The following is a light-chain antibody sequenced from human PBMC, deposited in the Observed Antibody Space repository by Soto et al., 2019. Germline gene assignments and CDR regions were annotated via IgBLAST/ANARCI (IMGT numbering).Light chain of an antibody. J-gene: IGLJ2*01. V-gene: IGLV2-8*01. CDR3: SSYAGSNIL. Sequence: QSALTQPPSASGSPGQSVTISCTGSGSDVGGYNYVSWYQQHPGKAPKLMIYEVSKWPSGVPDRFSGSKSDNTASLTVSGLQAEDEADYYCSSYAGSNILFGGGTKLTVL. CDR1: GSDVGGYNY. CDR2: EVS.